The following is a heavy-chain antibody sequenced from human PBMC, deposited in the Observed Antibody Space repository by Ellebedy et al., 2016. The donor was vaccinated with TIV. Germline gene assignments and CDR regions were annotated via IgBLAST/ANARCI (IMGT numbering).Heavy chain of an antibody. J-gene: IGHJ4*02. Sequence: MPSETLSLTCTVSGGSISSSSYYWGWLRQPPGKGLEWIGSIYYSGSTYYNPSLKSRVTISVDTSKNQFSLKLSSVTAADTAVYYCARQEGVRLPFDYWGQGTLVTVSS. CDR1: GGSISSSSYY. CDR2: IYYSGST. CDR3: ARQEGVRLPFDY. V-gene: IGHV4-39*01. D-gene: IGHD6-25*01.